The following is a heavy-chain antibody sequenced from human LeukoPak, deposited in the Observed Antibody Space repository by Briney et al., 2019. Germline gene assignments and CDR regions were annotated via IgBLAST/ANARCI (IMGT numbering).Heavy chain of an antibody. CDR2: INPSGGST. CDR1: GYTFTSYY. D-gene: IGHD3-3*01. V-gene: IGHV1-46*01. CDR3: ARSHNDFWSGYYWLYYYYGMDV. Sequence: ASVKVSCKASGYTFTSYYMHWVRQAPGQGLEWMGVINPSGGSTSYAQKFQGRVTMTRDTSTSTVYMELSSLRSEDTAVYYCARSHNDFWSGYYWLYYYYGMDVWGQGTTVTVSS. J-gene: IGHJ6*02.